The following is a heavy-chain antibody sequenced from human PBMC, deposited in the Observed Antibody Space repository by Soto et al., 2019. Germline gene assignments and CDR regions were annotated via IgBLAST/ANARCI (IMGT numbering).Heavy chain of an antibody. J-gene: IGHJ6*02. D-gene: IGHD6-6*01. CDR1: GFTFSSYD. CDR3: ARWESIAARVGRGELRRGRYYYYGMDV. CDR2: MNPNSGNT. Sequence: VQLVESGGGLVQPGGSLRLSCAASGFTFSSYDINWVRQATGQGLEWMGWMNPNSGNTGYAQKFQGRVTMTRNTSISTAYMELSSLRSEDTAVYYCARWESIAARVGRGELRRGRYYYYGMDVWGQGTTVTVSS. V-gene: IGHV1-8*01.